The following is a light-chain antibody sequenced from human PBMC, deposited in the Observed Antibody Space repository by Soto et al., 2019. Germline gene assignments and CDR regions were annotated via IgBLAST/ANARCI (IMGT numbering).Light chain of an antibody. CDR2: DVT. J-gene: IGLJ2*01. V-gene: IGLV2-14*03. Sequence: QSALTQPASVSGSPGQSITISCTGTSSDVGGYNYVSWYQHHPGKAPKLMIYDVTNRPSGVSNRFSGSKSGNTASLTISGVQYENEASYYCSSYTTTSTVVFGGGTKLTVL. CDR3: SSYTTTSTVV. CDR1: SSDVGGYNY.